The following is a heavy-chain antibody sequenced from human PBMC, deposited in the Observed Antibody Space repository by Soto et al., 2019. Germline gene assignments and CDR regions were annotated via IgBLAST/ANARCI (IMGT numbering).Heavy chain of an antibody. V-gene: IGHV1-46*01. CDR2: INPSGGST. CDR1: GYTFTSYY. J-gene: IGHJ6*02. CDR3: ARERYNWNEDKYYYYGMDV. D-gene: IGHD1-20*01. Sequence: QVQLVQSGAEVKKPGASVKVSCKASGYTFTSYYMHWVRQAPGQGLERMGIINPSGGSTSYAQKFQGRVTMTRDTSTSTVYMELSSLRSEDTAVYYCARERYNWNEDKYYYYGMDVWGQGTTVTVSS.